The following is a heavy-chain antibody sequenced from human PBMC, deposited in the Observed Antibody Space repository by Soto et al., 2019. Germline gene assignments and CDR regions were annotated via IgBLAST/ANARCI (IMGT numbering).Heavy chain of an antibody. Sequence: SETLSLTSTVSGGSISSSGYYWSWIRQHPGKGLEWIGYIYYSGSTYYNPSLKSRVTISVDTSKNQFSLKLSSVTAADTAVYYCARDARAGNHYDYDGMDVWGQGTTVTVSS. CDR3: ARDARAGNHYDYDGMDV. D-gene: IGHD4-4*01. V-gene: IGHV4-31*03. CDR2: IYYSGST. J-gene: IGHJ6*02. CDR1: GGSISSSGYY.